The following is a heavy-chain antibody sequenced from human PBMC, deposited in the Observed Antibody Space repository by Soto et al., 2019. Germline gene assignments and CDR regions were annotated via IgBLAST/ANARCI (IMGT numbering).Heavy chain of an antibody. D-gene: IGHD6-13*01. Sequence: ASVKVSWKASGYTFTSYAMHWVRQAPGQRREWMGWINAGNGNTKYSQKFQGRVTITRDTSASTAYMELSSLRSEDTAVYYCARDLIAAAGPPEYFQHWGQGTLVTVSS. J-gene: IGHJ1*01. CDR3: ARDLIAAAGPPEYFQH. V-gene: IGHV1-3*01. CDR1: GYTFTSYA. CDR2: INAGNGNT.